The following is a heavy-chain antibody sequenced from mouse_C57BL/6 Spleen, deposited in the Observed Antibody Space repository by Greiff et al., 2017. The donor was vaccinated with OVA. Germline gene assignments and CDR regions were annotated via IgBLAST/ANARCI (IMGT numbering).Heavy chain of an antibody. CDR1: GFTFNTYA. CDR3: VRESGYYYGSEAWFAY. V-gene: IGHV10-3*01. D-gene: IGHD1-1*01. J-gene: IGHJ3*01. Sequence: EVHLVESGGGLVQPKGSLKLSCAASGFTFNTYAMHWVRQAPGKGLEWVARIRSKSSNYATYYADSVKDRFTISRDDSQSMLYLQMNNLKTEDTAMYYCVRESGYYYGSEAWFAYWGQGTLVTVSA. CDR2: IRSKSSNYAT.